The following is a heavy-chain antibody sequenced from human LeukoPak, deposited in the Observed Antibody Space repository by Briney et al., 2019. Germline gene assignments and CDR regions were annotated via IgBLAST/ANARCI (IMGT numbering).Heavy chain of an antibody. Sequence: GGPLRLSCAASGFTFNNYAMSWVRQAPGKGLEWVSAISNSGGATYYADSVKGRFTISRDNSKNTLFLHMNSLRVEDTAVYYCAKAPPAATKYYYGMDVWGQGITVTVSS. CDR2: ISNSGGAT. CDR1: GFTFNNYA. V-gene: IGHV3-23*01. J-gene: IGHJ6*02. D-gene: IGHD2-2*01. CDR3: AKAPPAATKYYYGMDV.